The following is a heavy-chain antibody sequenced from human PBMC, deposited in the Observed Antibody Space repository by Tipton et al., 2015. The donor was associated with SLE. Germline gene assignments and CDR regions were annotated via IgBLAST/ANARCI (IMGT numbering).Heavy chain of an antibody. J-gene: IGHJ6*02. CDR1: GYSISSGYY. D-gene: IGHD5-18*01. V-gene: IGHV4-38-2*02. CDR2: INHSGST. CDR3: ASRGYSYGTGYYYGMDV. Sequence: TLSLTCTVSGYSISSGYYWSWIRQPPGKGLEWIGEINHSGSTNYNPSLKSRVTISVDTSKNQFSLKLSSVTAADTAVYYCASRGYSYGTGYYYGMDVWGQGTTVTVSS.